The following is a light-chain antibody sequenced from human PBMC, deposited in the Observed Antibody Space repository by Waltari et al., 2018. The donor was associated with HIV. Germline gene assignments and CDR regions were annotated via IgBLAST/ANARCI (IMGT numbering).Light chain of an antibody. J-gene: IGLJ3*02. CDR2: EVR. CDR3: SSYTTSSTLVV. CDR1: SSAVGVSDY. V-gene: IGLV2-14*01. Sequence: SALTQPASVSGSPGQSITISCTGPSSAVGVSDYVSWYQQHPGKAPKLMIFEVRYRPSGVSSRFSGSKSGNTASLTISGLRAEDEADYYCSSYTTSSTLVVFGGGTRLTVL.